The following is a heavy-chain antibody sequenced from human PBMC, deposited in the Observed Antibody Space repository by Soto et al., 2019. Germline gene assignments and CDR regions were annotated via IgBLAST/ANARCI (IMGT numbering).Heavy chain of an antibody. Sequence: EVQLLESGGGLVQPGGSLRLSCAASGFTFSMYAMSWVRQALGKGLEWVSATSGNGAKTHYADSVKGRFTISRDNSRNTLYLQMNSLRVADTAVYYCAKDGGDYSFDSWGQGTLVTVSS. J-gene: IGHJ4*02. V-gene: IGHV3-23*01. CDR3: AKDGGDYSFDS. CDR2: TSGNGAKT. CDR1: GFTFSMYA. D-gene: IGHD4-17*01.